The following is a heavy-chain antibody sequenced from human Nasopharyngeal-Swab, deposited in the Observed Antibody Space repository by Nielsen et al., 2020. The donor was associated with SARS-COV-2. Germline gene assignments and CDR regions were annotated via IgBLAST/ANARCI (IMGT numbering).Heavy chain of an antibody. Sequence: GESLKISCAASGFSFRTYWMHWVRQSPGKGLLWVSRIDTDGAITNYADSVKGRFTISRDNAKNTLYLQMNSLRADDTAVYYCARDQVIAAAGLLVPVYYYYMDVWGKGTTVTVSS. CDR3: ARDQVIAAAGLLVPVYYYYMDV. CDR1: GFSFRTYW. V-gene: IGHV3-74*01. D-gene: IGHD6-13*01. J-gene: IGHJ6*03. CDR2: IDTDGAIT.